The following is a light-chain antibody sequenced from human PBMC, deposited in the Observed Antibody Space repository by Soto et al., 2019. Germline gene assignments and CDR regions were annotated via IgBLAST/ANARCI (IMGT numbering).Light chain of an antibody. V-gene: IGLV2-8*01. CDR2: EVY. CDR1: GSDIGGYNF. J-gene: IGLJ1*01. CDR3: SSYAGTNNRYV. Sequence: QSALTQPPSASGSPGQSVTISCTGTGSDIGGYNFVSWYHQRPGKVPKLIIYEVYKRPSGVPNRFSGSKSGNTASLTVSGLQADDEADYYCSSYAGTNNRYVFGTGTKLTVL.